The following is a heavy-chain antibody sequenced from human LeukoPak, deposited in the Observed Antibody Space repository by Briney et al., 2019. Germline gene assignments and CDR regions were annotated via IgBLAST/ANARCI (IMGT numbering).Heavy chain of an antibody. CDR3: ASSCIAAALDY. D-gene: IGHD6-13*01. CDR1: GFTFSSYA. V-gene: IGHV3-30*04. J-gene: IGHJ4*02. Sequence: GRSLRLSCAASGFTFSSYASHWVRQAPGKGQGWVAVISYDGRNKYYADSVKGRFTISRDNSKNTLYLQMNSLRAEDTAVYYCASSCIAAALDYWGQGTLVTVSS. CDR2: ISYDGRNK.